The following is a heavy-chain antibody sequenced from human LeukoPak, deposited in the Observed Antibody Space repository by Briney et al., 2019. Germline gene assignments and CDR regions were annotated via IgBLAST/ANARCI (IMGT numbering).Heavy chain of an antibody. CDR1: GFTFSSYS. CDR2: ISSSSSYI. J-gene: IGHJ2*01. Sequence: GGSLRLSCAASGFTFSSYSMNWVRQAPGKGLEWVSSISSSSSYIYYADSVKGRFTISRDNAKNSRYLQMNSLRAEDTAVYYCARDQITMIVVPWYFDLWGRGTLVTVSS. CDR3: ARDQITMIVVPWYFDL. D-gene: IGHD3-22*01. V-gene: IGHV3-21*01.